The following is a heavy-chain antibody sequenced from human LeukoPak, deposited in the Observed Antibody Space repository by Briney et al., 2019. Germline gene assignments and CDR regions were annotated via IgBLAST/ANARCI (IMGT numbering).Heavy chain of an antibody. CDR1: GYTFTSYY. CDR2: INPSGGST. V-gene: IGHV1-46*01. J-gene: IGHJ6*03. Sequence: ASVKVSCKASGYTFTSYYMHWVRQAPGQGLEWMGIINPSGGSTSYAQKFQGRVTMTRDMSTSTVYMELSSLRSEDTALYYCARTYGDFNYFYYMDVWGKGTTVTVSS. D-gene: IGHD4-17*01. CDR3: ARTYGDFNYFYYMDV.